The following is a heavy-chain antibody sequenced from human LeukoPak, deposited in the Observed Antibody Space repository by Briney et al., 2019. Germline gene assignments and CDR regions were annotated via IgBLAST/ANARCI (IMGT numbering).Heavy chain of an antibody. D-gene: IGHD2-2*01. Sequence: HPGGSLRHSCAASGFTFSSYAMSWVRQAPGKGLEWVSAISGSGGSTYYADSVKGRFTISRDNSKNTLYLQMNSLRAEDTAVYYCAKWGYCSSTSCYAGRFDPWGQGTLVTVSS. CDR1: GFTFSSYA. CDR3: AKWGYCSSTSCYAGRFDP. V-gene: IGHV3-23*01. CDR2: ISGSGGST. J-gene: IGHJ5*02.